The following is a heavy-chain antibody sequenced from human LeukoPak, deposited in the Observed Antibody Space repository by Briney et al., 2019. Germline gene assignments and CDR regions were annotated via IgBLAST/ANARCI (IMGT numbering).Heavy chain of an antibody. V-gene: IGHV3-64*01. Sequence: PGGSLRLSCAASGFTFGSYGMHWVRQAPGKGLEYVAAISSNGGSTDYANSVKGRFTISRDNSKNTLYLQMGSLRAEDMAVYYCARIGSSYDYDYWGQGTLVTVSS. CDR2: ISSNGGST. CDR3: ARIGSSYDYDY. J-gene: IGHJ4*02. CDR1: GFTFGSYG. D-gene: IGHD2-15*01.